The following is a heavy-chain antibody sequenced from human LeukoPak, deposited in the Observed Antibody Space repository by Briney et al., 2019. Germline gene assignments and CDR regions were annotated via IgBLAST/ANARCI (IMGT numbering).Heavy chain of an antibody. J-gene: IGHJ3*02. V-gene: IGHV3-74*01. D-gene: IGHD2-8*01. CDR1: GFTFSHYL. CDR2: INSDESNT. CDR3: GRGGNGIDI. Sequence: GGSLRLSCAASGFTFSHYLMHWVRQAPGKGMVWVSRINSDESNTNSYADSVKGRFIISRDNAKNTLYLQMNSLRAEDTAVYFCGRGGNGIDIWGQGTTVIVSS.